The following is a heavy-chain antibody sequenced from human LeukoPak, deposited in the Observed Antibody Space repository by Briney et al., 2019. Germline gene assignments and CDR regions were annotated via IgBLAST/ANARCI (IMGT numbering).Heavy chain of an antibody. V-gene: IGHV3-7*01. D-gene: IGHD2-2*01. Sequence: DSVKGRFTISRDDAKNSLYLQMNSLSAEDTAVYYCAGLCYGPYFDYWGQGTLVNASS. J-gene: IGHJ4*02. CDR3: AGLCYGPYFDY.